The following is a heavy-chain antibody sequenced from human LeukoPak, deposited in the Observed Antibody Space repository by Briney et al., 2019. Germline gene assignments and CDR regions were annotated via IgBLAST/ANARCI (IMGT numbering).Heavy chain of an antibody. J-gene: IGHJ4*02. D-gene: IGHD1-26*01. V-gene: IGHV1-58*02. CDR3: ARAAGEWEQNYFDY. CDR2: IVVGSGNA. CDR1: GFTFSNSG. Sequence: SVKVSCKASGFTFSNSGIQWVRQARGQRLEWIGWIVVGSGNAKYAQKFQERVTMTRDTSISTAYMELSRLRSDDTAVYYCARAAGEWEQNYFDYWGQGTLVTVSS.